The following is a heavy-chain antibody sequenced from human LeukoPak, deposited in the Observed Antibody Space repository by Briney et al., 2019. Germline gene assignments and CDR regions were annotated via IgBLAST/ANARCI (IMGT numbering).Heavy chain of an antibody. V-gene: IGHV4-4*02. J-gene: IGHJ6*02. CDR2: IYHSGST. D-gene: IGHD3-22*01. CDR1: GGSISSSNW. Sequence: SGTLSLTCAVSGGSISSSNWWSWVRQPPGKGLEWIGEIYHSGSTNYNPSLKSRVTISVDKSKNQFSLKLSSVTAADTAVYYCARAGYYDSSGYYISGGGYYGMDVWGQGTTVSVSS. CDR3: ARAGYYDSSGYYISGGGYYGMDV.